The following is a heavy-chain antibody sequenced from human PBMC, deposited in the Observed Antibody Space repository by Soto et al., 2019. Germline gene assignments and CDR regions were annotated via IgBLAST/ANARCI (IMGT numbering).Heavy chain of an antibody. CDR2: ISAYNGNT. D-gene: IGHD1-26*01. V-gene: IGHV1-18*01. CDR1: CYSFTSEG. J-gene: IGHJ6*02. CDR3: AASRPSGTWYSGSYFDYNYGMDV. Sequence: SVKVSCRGSCYSFTSEGISWVRQAPVQGLEWMGWISAYNGNTNYAQKLQGRVTMTTDTSTSTAYMELRSLRSDDTAVYYCAASRPSGTWYSGSYFDYNYGMDVWGQGTTVTVS.